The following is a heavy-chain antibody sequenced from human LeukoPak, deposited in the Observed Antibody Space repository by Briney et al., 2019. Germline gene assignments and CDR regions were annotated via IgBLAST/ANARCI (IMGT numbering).Heavy chain of an antibody. Sequence: PGGSLRLSCAASGFTFSSYAMSWVRQAPGKGLEWVSAISGSGGSTYYADSVKGRFTISRDNSKNTLYLQMNSLRAEDTAVHYCAKALGYCSGGSCYSGAYYYYYGMDVWGQGTTVTVPS. CDR1: GFTFSSYA. CDR3: AKALGYCSGGSCYSGAYYYYYGMDV. J-gene: IGHJ6*02. V-gene: IGHV3-23*01. CDR2: ISGSGGST. D-gene: IGHD2-15*01.